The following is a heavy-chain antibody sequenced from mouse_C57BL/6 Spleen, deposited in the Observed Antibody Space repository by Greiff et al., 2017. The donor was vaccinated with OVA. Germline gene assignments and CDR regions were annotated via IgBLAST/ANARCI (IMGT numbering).Heavy chain of an antibody. CDR2: IRLKSDNYAT. Sequence: EVKLMESGGGLVQPGGSMKLSCVASGFTFSNYWMNWVRQSPEKGLEWVAEIRLKSDNYATHYAESVKGRFTISRDDSKSSVYLQMNNLRAEDTGIYYCTGPNWDEGFDYWGQGTTLTVSS. CDR3: TGPNWDEGFDY. D-gene: IGHD4-1*01. J-gene: IGHJ2*01. V-gene: IGHV6-3*01. CDR1: GFTFSNYW.